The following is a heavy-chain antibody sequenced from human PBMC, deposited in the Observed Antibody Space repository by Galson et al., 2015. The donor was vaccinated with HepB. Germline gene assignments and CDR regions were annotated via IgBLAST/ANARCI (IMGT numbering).Heavy chain of an antibody. D-gene: IGHD2-2*01. CDR1: GFTFGDYA. CDR3: TKPVRGGYQLRPTFDY. J-gene: IGHJ4*02. CDR2: IRSKAYGGTT. V-gene: IGHV3-49*03. Sequence: SLRLSCAGSGFTFGDYAMSWFRQAPGKGLEWVGFIRSKAYGGTTEYAASVKGRFTISRDDSKSIAYLQMNSLKTEDTAVYYCTKPVRGGYQLRPTFDYWGQGTLVTVSS.